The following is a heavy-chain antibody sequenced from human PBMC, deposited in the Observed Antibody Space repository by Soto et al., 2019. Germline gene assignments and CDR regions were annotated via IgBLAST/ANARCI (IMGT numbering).Heavy chain of an antibody. V-gene: IGHV1-18*01. CDR2: INPFNGNT. J-gene: IGHJ4*02. CDR3: ARGRTRPFDY. Sequence: QVQLVQSRAEVKKPGASVKVSCKASGYMFTSYGISWVRQAPGQGLEWMGWINPFNGNTNYVQKVQGRVTMTTDTSTSTAYKEVRSLRSDDTAVYYCARGRTRPFDYWGLGTLVTVSS. CDR1: GYMFTSYG. D-gene: IGHD2-2*01.